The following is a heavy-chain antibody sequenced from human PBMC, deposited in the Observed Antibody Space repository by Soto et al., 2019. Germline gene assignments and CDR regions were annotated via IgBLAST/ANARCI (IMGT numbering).Heavy chain of an antibody. CDR1: GYTFTSYY. CDR3: AREVTTRDYYYYGMDV. CDR2: INPSGGST. Sequence: QVQLVQSGAEVKKPGASVKVSCKASGYTFTSYYMHWVRQAPGQGLEWMGIINPSGGSTSYAQKFQGRVTMTRDTSTSTVYMELSSLRSEDTAVYYCAREVTTRDYYYYGMDVWGQGTTVTVSS. J-gene: IGHJ6*02. D-gene: IGHD4-17*01. V-gene: IGHV1-46*01.